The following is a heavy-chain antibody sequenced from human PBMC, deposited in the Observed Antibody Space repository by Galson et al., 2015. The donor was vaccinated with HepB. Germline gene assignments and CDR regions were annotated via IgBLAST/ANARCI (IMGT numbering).Heavy chain of an antibody. CDR3: ASRGAVAATPFDY. CDR1: GFTFSSYS. Sequence: SLRLSCAASGFTFSSYSMNWVRQAPGKGLEWVSYISSSSSTIYCADSVKGRFTISRDNAKNSLYLQMNSLRAEDTAVYYCASRGAVAATPFDYWGQGTLVTVSS. J-gene: IGHJ4*02. V-gene: IGHV3-48*01. D-gene: IGHD6-19*01. CDR2: ISSSSSTI.